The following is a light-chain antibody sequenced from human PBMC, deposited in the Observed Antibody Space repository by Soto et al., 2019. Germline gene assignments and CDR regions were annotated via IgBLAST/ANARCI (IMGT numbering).Light chain of an antibody. J-gene: IGLJ2*01. V-gene: IGLV1-51*01. CDR3: GAWDGSLSVVL. CDR1: SANIGSNY. Sequence: QSVLTQPPSVSAAPGQTVTISCSGSSANIGSNYVSWYQHLPGTAPKLVIYDNDRRPSEIPDRFSASKSGTSATLDITGLQTGDEADYYCGAWDGSLSVVLFGGGTKLTVL. CDR2: DND.